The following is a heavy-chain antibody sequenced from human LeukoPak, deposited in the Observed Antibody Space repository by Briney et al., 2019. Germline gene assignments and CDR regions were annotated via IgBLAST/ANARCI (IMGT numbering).Heavy chain of an antibody. CDR2: ISRSGGST. Sequence: GGSLRLSCAASGFTFSSYGMSWVRQAPGKGLEWVSSISRSGGSTHYADSVKGRFTISRDNSKNMLSLQMNSLRAEDTAVYYCAKEDHDYPFDPWGQGTLVIVSS. J-gene: IGHJ5*02. V-gene: IGHV3-23*01. CDR3: AKEDHDYPFDP. CDR1: GFTFSSYG. D-gene: IGHD4/OR15-4a*01.